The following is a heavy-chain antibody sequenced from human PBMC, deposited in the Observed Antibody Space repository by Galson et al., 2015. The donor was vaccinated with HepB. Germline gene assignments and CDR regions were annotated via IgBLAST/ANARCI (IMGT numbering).Heavy chain of an antibody. V-gene: IGHV1-69*04. CDR1: GGTFSSYA. D-gene: IGHD6-13*01. Sequence: SVKVSCKASGGTFSSYAISWVRQAPGQGLEWMGRIIPILGIANYAQKFQGRVTITADKSTSTAYMELSSLRSEDTAVYYCAREPSSSWTTTADHALDYWGQGTLVTVSS. J-gene: IGHJ4*02. CDR2: IIPILGIA. CDR3: AREPSSSWTTTADHALDY.